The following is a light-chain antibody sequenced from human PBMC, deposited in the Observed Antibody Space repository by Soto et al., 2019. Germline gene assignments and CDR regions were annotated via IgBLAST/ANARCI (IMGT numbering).Light chain of an antibody. CDR3: CSYAGSSTFYV. CDR1: SSDVGSYNL. Sequence: QSVLTQPASVSGSPGQSITISCTGTSSDVGSYNLISWYQQYPGKAPKLMIYEVSKRPSGVSNRFSVSKSGNTASLTISGLQAEDEADYYCCSYAGSSTFYVFGTGTKVTVL. J-gene: IGLJ1*01. V-gene: IGLV2-23*02. CDR2: EVS.